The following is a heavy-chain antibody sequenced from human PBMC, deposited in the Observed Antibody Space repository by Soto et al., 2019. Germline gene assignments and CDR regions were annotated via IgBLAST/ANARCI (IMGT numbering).Heavy chain of an antibody. J-gene: IGHJ6*02. V-gene: IGHV3-21*01. CDR2: ISSSSSYI. CDR3: ARDITIFGVVTTWYYYYYGMDV. D-gene: IGHD3-3*01. Sequence: GGSLRLSCAASGFTFSSYSMNWVRQAPGKGLEWVSSISSSSSYIYYADSVKGRFTISRDNAKNSLYLQMNSLGAEDTAVYYCARDITIFGVVTTWYYYYYGMDVWGQGTTVTVSS. CDR1: GFTFSSYS.